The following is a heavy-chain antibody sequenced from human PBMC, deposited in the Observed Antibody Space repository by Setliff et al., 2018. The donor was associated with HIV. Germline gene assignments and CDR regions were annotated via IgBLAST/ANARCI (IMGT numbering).Heavy chain of an antibody. V-gene: IGHV1-18*01. J-gene: IGHJ4*02. CDR1: GYRFSSYG. Sequence: GASVKVSCKASGYRFSSYGITWVRHAPGQGLEWMGWINVHNGDTKFAQRFQDRLTMTTDTSTTTAYMDLRSLRSDDTAVYYCATEGGYCGRTPCFGFDSWGQGTLVTVSS. CDR2: INVHNGDT. CDR3: ATEGGYCGRTPCFGFDS. D-gene: IGHD2-15*01.